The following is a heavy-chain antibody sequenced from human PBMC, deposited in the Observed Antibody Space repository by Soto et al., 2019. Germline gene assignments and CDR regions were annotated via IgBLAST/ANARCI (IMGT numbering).Heavy chain of an antibody. Sequence: SETLSLTCAVYGGSFSGYYWTWIRQPPGTGLEWIGEFNHSGSTNYNPSLKSRVTISVGTSKNQFSLKLTSVTAADTAVYYCARVWGYYFDYWGQGTLVTVSS. J-gene: IGHJ4*02. CDR3: ARVWGYYFDY. V-gene: IGHV4-34*01. D-gene: IGHD3-10*01. CDR2: FNHSGST. CDR1: GGSFSGYY.